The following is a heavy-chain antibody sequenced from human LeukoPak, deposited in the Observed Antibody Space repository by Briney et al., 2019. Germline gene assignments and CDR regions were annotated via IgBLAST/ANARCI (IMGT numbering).Heavy chain of an antibody. CDR3: VRGGEIGIDY. CDR2: IGTVGDT. V-gene: IGHV3-13*01. Sequence: GGSLRLSCAASGYTFSTYDVHWVRQATGKGLEWVSSIGTVGDTYYAGSVTGRFTISRENAKNSLYIQMNSLRAGDTAVYYCVRGGEIGIDYSGQGTLVSVSS. J-gene: IGHJ4*02. CDR1: GYTFSTYD. D-gene: IGHD3-16*01.